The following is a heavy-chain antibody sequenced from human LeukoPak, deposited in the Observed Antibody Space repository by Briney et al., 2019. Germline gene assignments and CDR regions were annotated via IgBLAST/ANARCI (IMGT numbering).Heavy chain of an antibody. V-gene: IGHV3-33*01. D-gene: IGHD1-26*01. CDR1: GFTFSSYG. Sequence: GGSLRLSCAASGFTFSSYGMHWVRQAPGKGLEWVAVIWYDGSNKYYADSVKGRFTISRDNSKNTLYLQMNSLRAEDTAVYYRARFSGSYPGWFDPWGQGTLVTVSS. CDR3: ARFSGSYPGWFDP. CDR2: IWYDGSNK. J-gene: IGHJ5*02.